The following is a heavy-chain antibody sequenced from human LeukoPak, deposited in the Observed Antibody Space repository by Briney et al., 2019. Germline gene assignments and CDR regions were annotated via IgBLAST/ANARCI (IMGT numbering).Heavy chain of an antibody. Sequence: ASVKVSCKASGYTFTGYYVHWVRQAPGQGLEWMGWISTYKGDTNYAQEFQDRVTITTDTSTSTAYMELRSLRSDDTAVYYCARGLGNYPEIPLDYWGQGTLVTVST. CDR3: ARGLGNYPEIPLDY. J-gene: IGHJ4*02. CDR2: ISTYKGDT. V-gene: IGHV1-18*04. D-gene: IGHD3-16*02. CDR1: GYTFTGYY.